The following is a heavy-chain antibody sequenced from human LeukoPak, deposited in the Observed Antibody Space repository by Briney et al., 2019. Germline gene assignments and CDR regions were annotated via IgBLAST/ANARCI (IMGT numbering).Heavy chain of an antibody. D-gene: IGHD6-6*01. CDR1: RLTFSSYA. J-gene: IGHJ4*02. CDR2: ISGSGGST. V-gene: IGHV3-23*01. Sequence: SGGSLRLSCAAFRLTFSSYAMSWVRQAPGKGLEWVSAISGSGGSTYYADSVKGRFTISRDNAKNSLYLQMNSLRAEDTAVYYCARDSGGIAARRTAIDYWGQGTLVTVSS. CDR3: ARDSGGIAARRTAIDY.